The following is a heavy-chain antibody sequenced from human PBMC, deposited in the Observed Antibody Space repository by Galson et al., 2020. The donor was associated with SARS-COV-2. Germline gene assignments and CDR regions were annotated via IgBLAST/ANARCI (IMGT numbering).Heavy chain of an antibody. D-gene: IGHD6-13*01. CDR3: ARGAYSSSWYGEINWFDP. CDR1: GGSFSGYY. CDR2: INQSGST. J-gene: IGHJ5*02. Sequence: SQASEPLSLPFAASGGSFSGYYLSWIRQPPGKGLEWIGEINQSGSTTYNPSLKSRVTISVDTSKNQFSLKLSSVTAADTAVNYWARGAYSSSWYGEINWFDPWGQGTLVTGSS. V-gene: IGHV4-34*01.